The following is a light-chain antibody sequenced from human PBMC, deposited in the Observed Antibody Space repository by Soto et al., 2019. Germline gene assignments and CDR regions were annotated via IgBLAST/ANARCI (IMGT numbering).Light chain of an antibody. J-gene: IGLJ7*01. Sequence: QSVLTQPPSVSGAPGKGVTISCTGSSSNIGAGYDVHWYQQLPGTAPRLLIYDNNNRPSGVPDRFSGSKSGASASLAITGLLAGDEADYYCQSYDSSLSVVFGGGTQLTVL. CDR3: QSYDSSLSVV. CDR2: DNN. V-gene: IGLV1-40*01. CDR1: SSNIGAGYD.